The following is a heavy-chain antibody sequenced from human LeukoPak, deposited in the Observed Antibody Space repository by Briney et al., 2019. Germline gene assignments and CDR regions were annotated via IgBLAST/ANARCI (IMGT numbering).Heavy chain of an antibody. V-gene: IGHV4-39*01. CDR2: IYYSGST. J-gene: IGHJ5*02. Sequence: SETLSLTCTVSGGSISSSSYLWVWIRQPPGKGLEWIGSIYYSGSTYYNPSLKSRVTISVDTSKNQFSLKLSSVTAADTAVYYCATHLWSNWFDPWGQGTLVTVSS. CDR1: GGSISSSSYL. D-gene: IGHD2-21*01. CDR3: ATHLWSNWFDP.